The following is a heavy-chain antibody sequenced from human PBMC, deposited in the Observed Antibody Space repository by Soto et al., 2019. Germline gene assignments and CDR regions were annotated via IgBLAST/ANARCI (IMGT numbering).Heavy chain of an antibody. Sequence: EVQLLESGGGLVQPGGSLRLSCAASGFTISNYDMSWVRQAPGKGLEWVSGISGSGGITYYADSVKGRFTISRDNSKNTLYLQMNSLRAEDTAVYYCADPPTSDYWGQGTLVTVSS. CDR2: ISGSGGIT. J-gene: IGHJ4*02. CDR1: GFTISNYD. CDR3: ADPPTSDY. V-gene: IGHV3-23*01.